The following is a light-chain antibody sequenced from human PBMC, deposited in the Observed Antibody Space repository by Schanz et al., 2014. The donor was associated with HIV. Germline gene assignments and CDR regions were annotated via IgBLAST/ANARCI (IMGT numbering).Light chain of an antibody. Sequence: DIQMTQSPSSLSASVGDRVTITCRSSQDIRNDLGWYQQKPGKAPNLLIYLASSLQSGVPSRFSGSGSGTDFTLTISSLQPEDFATYYCQQANTFPPWTFGHGTKVEI. CDR3: QQANTFPPWT. V-gene: IGKV1-17*01. CDR1: QDIRND. CDR2: LAS. J-gene: IGKJ1*01.